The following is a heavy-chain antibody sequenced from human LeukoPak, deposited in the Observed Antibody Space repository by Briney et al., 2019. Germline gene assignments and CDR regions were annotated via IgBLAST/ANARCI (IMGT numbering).Heavy chain of an antibody. J-gene: IGHJ2*01. CDR1: GFTFSSYG. D-gene: IGHD2-15*01. CDR2: IWYDGSNK. Sequence: GGSLRLSCAASGFTFSSYGMHWVREAPGKGLEWVAVIWYDGSNKYYADSVKGRFTISRDNSKNTLYLQMNSLRAEDTAEYSCASEGGYCRGGGCSPITISGSFDLWGRGPLVTVPS. V-gene: IGHV3-33*01. CDR3: ASEGGYCRGGGCSPITISGSFDL.